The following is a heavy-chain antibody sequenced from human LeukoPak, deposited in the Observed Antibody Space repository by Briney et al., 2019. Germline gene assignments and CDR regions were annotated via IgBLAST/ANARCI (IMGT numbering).Heavy chain of an antibody. V-gene: IGHV5-51*01. D-gene: IGHD6-19*01. Sequence: GESLKISCKGSGYSFTSYWIGWVRQMPGKGLEWMGIIYPGDSDTRYSPSFQGQVTISADKSISTAYLQWSSPKASDTAMYYCARFIAVAGYYFDYWGQGTLVTVSS. CDR1: GYSFTSYW. J-gene: IGHJ4*02. CDR2: IYPGDSDT. CDR3: ARFIAVAGYYFDY.